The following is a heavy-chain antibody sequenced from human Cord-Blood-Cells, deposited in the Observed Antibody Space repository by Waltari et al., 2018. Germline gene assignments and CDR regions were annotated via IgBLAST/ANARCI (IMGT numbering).Heavy chain of an antibody. V-gene: IGHV3-21*01. J-gene: IGHJ2*01. Sequence: EVQLVESGGGLVKPGGSLRLSRAASGFTLSSCSMYCVRQAPGKGLEWVSSISSSSSYIYYADSVKGRFTISRDNAKNSLYLQMNSLRAEDTAVYYCAREGGVWYFDLWGRGTLVTVSS. CDR3: AREGGVWYFDL. D-gene: IGHD3-16*01. CDR2: ISSSSSYI. CDR1: GFTLSSCS.